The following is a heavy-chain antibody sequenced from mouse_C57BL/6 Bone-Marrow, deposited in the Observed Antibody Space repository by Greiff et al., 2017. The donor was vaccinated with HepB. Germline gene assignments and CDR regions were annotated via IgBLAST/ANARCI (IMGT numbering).Heavy chain of an antibody. CDR2: IHPNSGST. CDR1: GYTFTSYW. D-gene: IGHD2-3*01. J-gene: IGHJ1*03. Sequence: QVQLQQPGAELVKPGASVKLSCKASGYTFTSYWMHWVKQRPGQGLEWIGMIHPNSGSTNYNEKFKSKATLTVDKSSSTAYMQLSSLTSEDSAVYYCARPPLHDGSPHFDVWGTGTTVTVSS. CDR3: ARPPLHDGSPHFDV. V-gene: IGHV1-64*01.